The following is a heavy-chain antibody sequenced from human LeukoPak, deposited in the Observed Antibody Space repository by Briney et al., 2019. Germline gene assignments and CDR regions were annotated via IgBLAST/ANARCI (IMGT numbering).Heavy chain of an antibody. J-gene: IGHJ4*02. CDR1: GITFSPFG. Sequence: GGSLRLSCAASGITFSPFGMHWVRQAPGKGLEWVAFIRYDGSHQYYAGSVKGRFTVSRDNSNNTLYLQMNSLRPEDTGMYYCAKDVASYYYDTTGADYWGQGTPVTVAS. CDR2: IRYDGSHQ. V-gene: IGHV3-30*02. D-gene: IGHD3-22*01. CDR3: AKDVASYYYDTTGADY.